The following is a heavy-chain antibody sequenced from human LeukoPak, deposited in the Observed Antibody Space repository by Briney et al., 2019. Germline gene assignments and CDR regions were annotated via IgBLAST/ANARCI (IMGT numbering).Heavy chain of an antibody. D-gene: IGHD3-3*01. Sequence: PGGSLRLSCAASGFTFSSYSMNWVRQAPGKGLEWVSSISSSSSYIYYADSVKGRFTTSRDNAKNSLYLQMNSLRVEDTAVYYCARDRSGDFWSGFRYGMDVWGQGTTVTVSS. J-gene: IGHJ6*02. CDR1: GFTFSSYS. V-gene: IGHV3-21*01. CDR2: ISSSSSYI. CDR3: ARDRSGDFWSGFRYGMDV.